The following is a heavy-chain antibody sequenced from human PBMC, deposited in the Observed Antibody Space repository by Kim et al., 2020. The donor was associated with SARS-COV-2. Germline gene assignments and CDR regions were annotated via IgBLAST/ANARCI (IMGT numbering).Heavy chain of an antibody. CDR2: IYYSGST. J-gene: IGHJ4*01. CDR1: GGSISRYY. CDR3: ARMRAPTSAWTRGIAY. D-gene: IGHD6-19*01. V-gene: IGHV4-59*13. Sequence: SETLSLTCTVSGGSISRYYWSWIRQPPGKGLEWIGYIYYSGSTTYNPSLKSRVTISVDTSKNQFSLKLSSLTAAATAVYYCARMRAPTSAWTRGIAYWG.